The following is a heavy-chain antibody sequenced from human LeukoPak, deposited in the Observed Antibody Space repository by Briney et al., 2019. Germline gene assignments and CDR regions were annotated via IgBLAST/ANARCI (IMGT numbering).Heavy chain of an antibody. Sequence: SQTLSLTCAISGDSVSSNSAAWNWIRQSPSRGLEWRGRPYYRSKWYNDYAVSVKSRITINPDTSKNQFSLQLNSVTPEDTAVYYCARGIGLVAAGIFYYAMDVWGPGTTVTVSS. CDR1: GDSVSSNSAA. CDR3: ARGIGLVAAGIFYYAMDV. CDR2: PYYRSKWYN. V-gene: IGHV6-1*01. D-gene: IGHD6-13*01. J-gene: IGHJ6*02.